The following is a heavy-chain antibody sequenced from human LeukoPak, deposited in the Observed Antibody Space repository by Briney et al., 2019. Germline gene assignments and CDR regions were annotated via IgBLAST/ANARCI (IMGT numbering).Heavy chain of an antibody. V-gene: IGHV3-7*01. D-gene: IGHD5/OR15-5a*01. Sequence: GGSLRLSFAASGFTFTDYWISWVRQAPGKGLESVANIKRDGSEKYYVDSVKGRFTISRDNTKKSVYLQMNSLRAEDTAIYYCARDVSVSGMDVWGQGTTVTVSS. J-gene: IGHJ6*02. CDR1: GFTFTDYW. CDR3: ARDVSVSGMDV. CDR2: IKRDGSEK.